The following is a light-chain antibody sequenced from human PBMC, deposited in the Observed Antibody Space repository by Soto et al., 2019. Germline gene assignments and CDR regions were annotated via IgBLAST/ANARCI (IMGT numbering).Light chain of an antibody. J-gene: IGKJ4*01. CDR2: GAS. CDR1: QSVSSN. CDR3: QQSHSTPLT. Sequence: EIVMTQSPATLSVSPGERATLSCRASQSVSSNLAWYQQKPGQAPRLLIYGASTRATGIPARFSGSGSGTEFTLTISSLQPEDFATYYCQQSHSTPLTFGGGTKVEIK. V-gene: IGKV3-15*01.